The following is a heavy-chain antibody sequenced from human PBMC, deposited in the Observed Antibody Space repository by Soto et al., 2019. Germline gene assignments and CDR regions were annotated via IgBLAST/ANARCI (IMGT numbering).Heavy chain of an antibody. CDR2: ISRSGDRT. CDR1: GFTFSSYN. Sequence: VQLVESGEGLVQPGGSLRLSCAASGFTFSSYNIHWIRQAPGKGLKFVSAISRSGDRTYYADSVKGRFTITRDNSKNTVWLQMGSLRAEDMAVYYCARARCSSGQCYYFDYWGRGALVSVSS. CDR3: ARARCSSGQCYYFDY. D-gene: IGHD2-15*01. J-gene: IGHJ4*02. V-gene: IGHV3-64*02.